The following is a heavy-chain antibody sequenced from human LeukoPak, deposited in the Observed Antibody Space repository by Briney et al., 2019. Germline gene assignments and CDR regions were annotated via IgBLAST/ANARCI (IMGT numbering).Heavy chain of an antibody. CDR1: GGTFSSYA. CDR3: ARSTTVTTVNWFDP. D-gene: IGHD4-17*01. Sequence: GASVNVSCKASGGTFSSYAISWVRQAPGQGLEWMGGIIPIFGTANYAQKFQGRVTITADESTSTAYMELSSLRSEDTAVYYCARSTTVTTVNWFDPWGQGTLVTVSS. CDR2: IIPIFGTA. V-gene: IGHV1-69*13. J-gene: IGHJ5*02.